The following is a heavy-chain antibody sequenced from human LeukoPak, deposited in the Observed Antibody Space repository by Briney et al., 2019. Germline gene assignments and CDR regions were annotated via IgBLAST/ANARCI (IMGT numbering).Heavy chain of an antibody. J-gene: IGHJ5*02. D-gene: IGHD3-16*01. CDR2: IYHSGST. V-gene: IGHV4-38-2*02. CDR3: ARGGGGSDNWFDP. Sequence: PSETPSLTCTVSGYSISSGYYWGWIRQPPGKGLEWIGSIYHSGSTYYNPSLKSRVTISVDTSKNQFSLKLSSVTAADTAVYYCARGGGGSDNWFDPWGQGTLVTVSS. CDR1: GYSISSGYY.